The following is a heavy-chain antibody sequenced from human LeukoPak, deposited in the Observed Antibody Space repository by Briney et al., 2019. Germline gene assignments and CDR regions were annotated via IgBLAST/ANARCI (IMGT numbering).Heavy chain of an antibody. CDR2: IKGDGSHT. Sequence: RSGGSLRLSCAASGVTFSNYWMHWVRQAPGKGLVWVSRIKGDGSHTIYADSVKGRFTISRDNAKNTLYLQMKSLRAEDTAVYYCVRDWDHFDFDSWGLGTLVTVSS. D-gene: IGHD3-9*01. J-gene: IGHJ5*01. V-gene: IGHV3-74*01. CDR3: VRDWDHFDFDS. CDR1: GVTFSNYW.